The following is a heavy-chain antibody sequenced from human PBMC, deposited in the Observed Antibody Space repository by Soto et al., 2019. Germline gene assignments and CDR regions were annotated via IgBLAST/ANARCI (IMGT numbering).Heavy chain of an antibody. CDR2: ISAYNGNT. J-gene: IGHJ6*02. V-gene: IGHV1-18*01. CDR3: ARGGGYCSSTSCYVYYYYYGMDV. CDR1: GYTFTSYG. Sequence: QVQLVQSGAEVKKPGASVKVSCKASGYTFTSYGISWVRQAPGQGLEWMGWISAYNGNTNYAQKLQGRVTMTTDTSTSTAYRELRSLRSDDTAVYYCARGGGYCSSTSCYVYYYYYGMDVWGQGTTVTVSS. D-gene: IGHD2-2*01.